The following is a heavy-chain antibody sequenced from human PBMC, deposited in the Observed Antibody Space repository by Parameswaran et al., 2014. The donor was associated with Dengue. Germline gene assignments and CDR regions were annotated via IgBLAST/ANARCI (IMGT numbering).Heavy chain of an antibody. D-gene: IGHD1-1*01. Sequence: VRQMPGKGLEWMGRIDPSDSYTNYSPSFQGHVTISADKSISTAYLQWGSLKASDTAMYYCAGRNEDGMDVWGQGTTVTVSS. CDR3: AGRNEDGMDV. V-gene: IGHV5-10-1*01. CDR2: IDPSDSYT. J-gene: IGHJ6*02.